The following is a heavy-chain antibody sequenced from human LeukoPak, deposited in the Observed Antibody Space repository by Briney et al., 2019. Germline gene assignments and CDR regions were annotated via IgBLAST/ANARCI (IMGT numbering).Heavy chain of an antibody. CDR3: AKAAEGVVVPAAGFDY. CDR1: GFTFDNYA. CDR2: ITWGGNIA. D-gene: IGHD2-2*01. V-gene: IGHV3-43D*04. J-gene: IGHJ4*02. Sequence: PGGSLRLSCAASGFTFDNYAMHWVRQAPGKGLEWVSHITWGGNIAYYADSVKGRFTISRDNSKNSMFLQMNRLRPDDTALYYCAKAAEGVVVPAAGFDYWGQGTLVTVSS.